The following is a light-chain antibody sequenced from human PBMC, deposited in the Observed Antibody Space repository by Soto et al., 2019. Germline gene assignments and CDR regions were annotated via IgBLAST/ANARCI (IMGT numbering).Light chain of an antibody. CDR1: QSLVYIDGNTY. CDR2: RVS. CDR3: MQGTHWPLT. V-gene: IGKV2-30*01. Sequence: DVVMTQSPLSLPVTLGQPASISCRSSQSLVYIDGNTYLHWFQQRPGQTPRRLIYRVSNRDSGVPDRFSGSGSGTDFTLKITRVEADDVGVYYCMQGTHWPLTFGQGTRWIS. J-gene: IGKJ1*01.